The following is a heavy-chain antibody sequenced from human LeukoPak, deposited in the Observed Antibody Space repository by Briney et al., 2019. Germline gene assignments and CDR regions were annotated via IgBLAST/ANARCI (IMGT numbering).Heavy chain of an antibody. CDR2: INHSGST. V-gene: IGHV4-34*01. Sequence: SETLSLTCAVYGGSFSGYYWSWIRQPPGKGLEWIGEINHSGSTNYNPSLKSRVTISVDTSKNQFSLKLSSVTAADTAVYYCARSLLDYGDYGPGYWGQGTLVTVSS. D-gene: IGHD4-17*01. J-gene: IGHJ4*02. CDR3: ARSLLDYGDYGPGY. CDR1: GGSFSGYY.